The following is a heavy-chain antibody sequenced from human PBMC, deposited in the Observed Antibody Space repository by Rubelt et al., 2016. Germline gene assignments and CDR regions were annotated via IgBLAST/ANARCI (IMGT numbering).Heavy chain of an antibody. D-gene: IGHD6-19*01. CDR1: GGSISSGGYY. J-gene: IGHJ5*02. CDR3: ARLEQWLEQNWFDP. Sequence: QVQLQESGPGLVKPSETLSLTCTVSGGSISSGGYYWSWIRQHPGKGLEWIGYIYYSGSTYYNPSPKGRVTISVDTAKNQFSLKLSSVTAADTAVYYCARLEQWLEQNWFDPWGQGTLVTVSS. V-gene: IGHV4-31*03. CDR2: IYYSGST.